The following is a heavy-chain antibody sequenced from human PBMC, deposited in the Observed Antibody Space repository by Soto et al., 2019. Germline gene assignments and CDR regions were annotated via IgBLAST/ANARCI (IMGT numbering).Heavy chain of an antibody. Sequence: QVQLVQSGAEVKKPGSSVKVSCKASGGTFSSYAISWVRQAPGQGLEWMGGIIPIFGTANYAQKFQGRVTITADKSTSTAYMELSSLRSEDTAVYYCARDPEYYYDSSGYYFDYWGQGTLVTVSS. CDR1: GGTFSSYA. CDR3: ARDPEYYYDSSGYYFDY. CDR2: IIPIFGTA. J-gene: IGHJ4*02. D-gene: IGHD3-22*01. V-gene: IGHV1-69*06.